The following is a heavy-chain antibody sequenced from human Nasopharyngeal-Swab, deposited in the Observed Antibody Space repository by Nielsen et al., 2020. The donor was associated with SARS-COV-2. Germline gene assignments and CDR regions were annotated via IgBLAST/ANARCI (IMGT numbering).Heavy chain of an antibody. CDR1: GFSFDDYA. V-gene: IGHV3-48*03. D-gene: IGHD2-8*01. J-gene: IGHJ4*02. CDR2: ISPGSDSM. CDR3: ARLFGVRYSDN. Sequence: GESLKISCAASGFSFDDYAMHWVRQVPGKGLEWLSYISPGSDSMSYADSVKGRFTISRDNAKNSLYLQMNSLRAEDTAVYFCARLFGVRYSDNWGQGTLVTVSS.